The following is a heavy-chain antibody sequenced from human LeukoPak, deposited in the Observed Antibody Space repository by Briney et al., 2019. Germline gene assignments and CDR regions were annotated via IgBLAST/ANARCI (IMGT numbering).Heavy chain of an antibody. J-gene: IGHJ4*02. CDR3: ARDDFTLAYCGGDCYSPFAY. CDR2: IIPIFGTA. D-gene: IGHD2-21*02. V-gene: IGHV1-69*01. CDR1: GGTFSSYA. Sequence: AASVKVSCKASGGTFSSYAISWVRQAPGQGLEWMGGIIPIFGTANYAQKFQGRVTITADESTSTAYMELSSLRSEDTAVYYCARDDFTLAYCGGDCYSPFAYWGQGTLVTVSS.